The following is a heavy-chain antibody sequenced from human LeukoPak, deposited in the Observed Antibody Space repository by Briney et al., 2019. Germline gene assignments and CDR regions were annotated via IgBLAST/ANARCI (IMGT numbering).Heavy chain of an antibody. CDR3: AKGATAMEFFDC. V-gene: IGHV3-23*01. CDR2: ISGSGGST. D-gene: IGHD5-18*01. Sequence: GGSLRLSCVASGITVSSNYMSWVRQAPGKGLEWVSGISGSGGSTYYADSLKGRFTISRDISKNTLYLQMNSLRAEDTAVYYCAKGATAMEFFDCWGQGTLVTVSS. J-gene: IGHJ4*02. CDR1: GITVSSNY.